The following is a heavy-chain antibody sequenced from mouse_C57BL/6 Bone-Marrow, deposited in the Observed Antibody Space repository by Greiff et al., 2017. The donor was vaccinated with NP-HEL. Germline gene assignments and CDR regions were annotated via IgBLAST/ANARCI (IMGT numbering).Heavy chain of an antibody. Sequence: PLHQPGAELVKPGASVKMSCKASGYTFTSYWITWVKQRPGQGLEWIGYIYPGSGSTNYNEKFKSKATLTVDTSSSTAYMQLSSLTSEDSAVYYCARLTTTVVYWYFDVWGTGTTVTVSS. D-gene: IGHD1-1*01. V-gene: IGHV1-55*01. CDR2: IYPGSGST. CDR3: ARLTTTVVYWYFDV. CDR1: GYTFTSYW. J-gene: IGHJ1*03.